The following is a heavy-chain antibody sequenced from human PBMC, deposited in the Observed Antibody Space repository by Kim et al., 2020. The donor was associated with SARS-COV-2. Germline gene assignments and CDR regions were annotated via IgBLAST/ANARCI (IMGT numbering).Heavy chain of an antibody. CDR2: IDPSDSYT. J-gene: IGHJ6*02. CDR1: GYSFTSYW. V-gene: IGHV5-10-1*01. Sequence: GESLKISCKGSGYSFTSYWISWVRQMPGKGLEWMGRIDPSDSYTNYSPSFQGHVTISADKSISTAYLQWSSLKASDTAMYYCASQGGTASDYYYGMDVWGQGTTVTVSS. D-gene: IGHD6-13*01. CDR3: ASQGGTASDYYYGMDV.